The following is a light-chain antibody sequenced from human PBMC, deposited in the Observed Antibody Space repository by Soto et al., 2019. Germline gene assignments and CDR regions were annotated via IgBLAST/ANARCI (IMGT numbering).Light chain of an antibody. J-gene: IGKJ3*01. V-gene: IGKV3-15*01. Sequence: EIVMTKSPATLSVSPGERATLSCRASQSISSNLAWYQQKPGQAPRLLIYGASTRATGIPATFSGSGSGTEFTLTIRGLQAEDFAVYYCQQYNNWPFTLGPGTKVDIK. CDR3: QQYNNWPFT. CDR1: QSISSN. CDR2: GAS.